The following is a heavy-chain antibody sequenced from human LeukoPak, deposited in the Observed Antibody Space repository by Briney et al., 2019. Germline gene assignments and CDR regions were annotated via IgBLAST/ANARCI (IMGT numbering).Heavy chain of an antibody. D-gene: IGHD3-22*01. CDR3: ARDNQYYYDSSGYLGDY. CDR1: GYTFTGYY. CDR2: INLNSGGT. Sequence: GASVKVSCKASGYTFTGYYMHWVRQAPGQGLEWMGRINLNSGGTNYAQKFQGRVTMTRDTSISTAYMELSRLRSDDTAVYYCARDNQYYYDSSGYLGDYWGQGTLVTVSS. V-gene: IGHV1-2*06. J-gene: IGHJ4*02.